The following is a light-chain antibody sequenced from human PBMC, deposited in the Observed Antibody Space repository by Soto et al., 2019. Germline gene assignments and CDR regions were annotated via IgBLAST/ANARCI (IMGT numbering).Light chain of an antibody. J-gene: IGLJ1*01. V-gene: IGLV2-11*01. Sequence: QSALTQPRSVSGSPGQSVTISCTGTSSDVGAYDFVSWYQQHPGKGPKLIIFDVSERPSGVPDRFSGSKSGNMASLTISGLQAEDEADYYCCSYGGSYPYVFGTGTKLTVL. CDR2: DVS. CDR1: SSDVGAYDF. CDR3: CSYGGSYPYV.